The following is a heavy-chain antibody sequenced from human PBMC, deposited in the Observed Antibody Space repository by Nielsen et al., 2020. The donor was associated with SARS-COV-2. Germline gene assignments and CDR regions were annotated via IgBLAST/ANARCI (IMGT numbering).Heavy chain of an antibody. CDR2: IKQDGSEK. Sequence: GESLKISCAASGFTFSSYAMSWVRQAPGEGLEWVANIKQDGSEKYYVDSVKGRFTISRDNAKNSLYLQMNSLRAEDTAVYYCAREAYCSSTSCYFPRDNYYYGMDVWGQGTTVTVSS. CDR3: AREAYCSSTSCYFPRDNYYYGMDV. D-gene: IGHD2-2*01. J-gene: IGHJ6*02. V-gene: IGHV3-7*03. CDR1: GFTFSSYA.